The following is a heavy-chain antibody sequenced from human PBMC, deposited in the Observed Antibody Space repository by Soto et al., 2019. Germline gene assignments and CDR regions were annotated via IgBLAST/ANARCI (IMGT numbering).Heavy chain of an antibody. CDR1: GGSITGYY. Sequence: SETLSLTCNVSGGSITGYYWSWFRQPPGKGLEWIGYFYYTGRTDYNPSLKSRVTISADTSKSHVSLKLSSVTAADTAMYYCARDLGPRSSSDAFDLWGQGTKVSVSS. CDR3: ARDLGPRSSSDAFDL. V-gene: IGHV4-59*01. J-gene: IGHJ3*01. CDR2: FYYTGRT. D-gene: IGHD6-6*01.